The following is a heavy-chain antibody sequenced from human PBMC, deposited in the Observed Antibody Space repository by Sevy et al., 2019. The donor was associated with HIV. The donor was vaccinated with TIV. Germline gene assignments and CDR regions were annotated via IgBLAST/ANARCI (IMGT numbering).Heavy chain of an antibody. D-gene: IGHD6-13*01. CDR3: ARSQSSSWHYFDY. J-gene: IGHJ4*02. CDR2: ISGSGTRT. CDR1: GFSFDSYG. V-gene: IGHV3-23*01. Sequence: GGSLRLSCAVSGFSFDSYGMTWVRQAPGKGLEWVSAISGSGTRTYYADSVEGRFTISRDNSKNTLVLQMNSLRHEDTAVYYCARSQSSSWHYFDYWGQGTLVTVSS.